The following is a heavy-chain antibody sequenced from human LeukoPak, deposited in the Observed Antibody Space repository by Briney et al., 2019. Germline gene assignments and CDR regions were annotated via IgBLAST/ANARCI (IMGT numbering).Heavy chain of an antibody. Sequence: GGSLRLSCAASGFTFSSYSMNWVRQAPEKGLEWVSYISSSSSTIYYADSVKGRFTISRDNAKNSLYLQMNSLRAEDTAVYYCARDGLVRQYPMDVWGKGTTVTVSS. CDR1: GFTFSSYS. CDR3: ARDGLVRQYPMDV. V-gene: IGHV3-48*01. CDR2: ISSSSSTI. J-gene: IGHJ6*03. D-gene: IGHD1-1*01.